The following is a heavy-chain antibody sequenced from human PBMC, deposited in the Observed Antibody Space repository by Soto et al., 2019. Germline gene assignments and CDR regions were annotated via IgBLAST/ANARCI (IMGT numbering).Heavy chain of an antibody. Sequence: GESLKISCKGSGYNFHTYWIAWVRQMPGKGLEWMGFIYPHDSDTRYSPSFRGQVTISADKSINTAYLQWTSLKASDTAIYFCARPTDYHYVMQGGGQGTTVTVSS. CDR3: ARPTDYHYVMQG. CDR1: GYNFHTYW. J-gene: IGHJ6*02. D-gene: IGHD4-17*01. V-gene: IGHV5-51*01. CDR2: IYPHDSDT.